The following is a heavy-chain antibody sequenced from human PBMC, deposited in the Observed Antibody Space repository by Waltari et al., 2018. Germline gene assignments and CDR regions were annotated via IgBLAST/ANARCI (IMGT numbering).Heavy chain of an antibody. CDR2: RSPNSGNT. CDR3: AREGAVNFGFTR. Sequence: QVHLVQSGAEVRKPGASVKVSCKTSGYSFSTFDINWVRLVAGQGLEWMGWRSPNSGNTGYAKKFQGRVTMTRDTSLGTAYMELSSLRSDDTAVYYCAREGAVNFGFTRWGQGTLVTVSS. V-gene: IGHV1-8*01. D-gene: IGHD3-10*01. J-gene: IGHJ4*02. CDR1: GYSFSTFD.